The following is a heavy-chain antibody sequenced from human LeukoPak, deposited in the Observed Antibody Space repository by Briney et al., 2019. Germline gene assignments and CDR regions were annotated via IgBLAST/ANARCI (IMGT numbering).Heavy chain of an antibody. J-gene: IGHJ1*01. CDR3: ARLMGSAGSPYFQH. CDR1: GFPFSDYY. D-gene: IGHD3-16*01. Sequence: GGSLRLSCAASGFPFSDYYMSWIRQAPGKGLEWVSYISSSGSTIYYADSVKGRFTISRDNAKNSLYLQMNSLRAEDTAVYYCARLMGSAGSPYFQHWGQGTLVTVSS. CDR2: ISSSGSTI. V-gene: IGHV3-11*01.